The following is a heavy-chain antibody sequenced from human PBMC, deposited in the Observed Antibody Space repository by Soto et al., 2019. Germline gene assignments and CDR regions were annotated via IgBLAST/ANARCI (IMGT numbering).Heavy chain of an antibody. CDR2: MNPRSGNT. J-gene: IGHJ4*02. CDR1: GYTFTTHD. D-gene: IGHD2-2*01. V-gene: IGHV1-8*01. Sequence: QVQLVQSGAEVKKPGASVKVSCEASGYTFTTHDINWVRQATGQGLEWMGWMNPRSGNTGEAQKFQGRLTMTSNTSTGIAYMELSGLTSEDTAVYYCARGPRYCSSPSCTSWDYWGQGTLVTVSS. CDR3: ARGPRYCSSPSCTSWDY.